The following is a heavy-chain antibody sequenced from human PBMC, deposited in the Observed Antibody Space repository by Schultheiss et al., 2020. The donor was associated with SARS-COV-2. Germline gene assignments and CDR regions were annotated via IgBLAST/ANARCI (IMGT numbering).Heavy chain of an antibody. CDR3: AKKPSSSRYEGADY. Sequence: SETLSLTCAVYGGSFSGYYWSWIRQPPGKGLEWIGEINHSGSTNYNPSLKSRVTISVDKSKNQFSLKLSSVTAADTAVYYCAKKPSSSRYEGADYWGQGTLVTVSS. CDR2: INHSGST. J-gene: IGHJ4*02. V-gene: IGHV4-34*01. D-gene: IGHD6-13*01. CDR1: GGSFSGYY.